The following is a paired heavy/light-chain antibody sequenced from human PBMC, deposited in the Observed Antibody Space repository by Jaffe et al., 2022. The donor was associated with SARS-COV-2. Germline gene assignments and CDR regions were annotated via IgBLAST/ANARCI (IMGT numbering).Heavy chain of an antibody. CDR3: AREGRSGNYFGEETFSAFDI. V-gene: IGHV3-48*03. Sequence: EVQLVESGGGLVQPGGSLRLSCAASGLTFSRYEMNWVRQAPGKGLEWVSYISGSGSTIYYADSVKGRFTISRDNAKNSLYLQMNSLRAEDTAVYYCAREGRSGNYFGEETFSAFDIWGQGTMVTVSS. CDR1: GLTFSRYE. J-gene: IGHJ3*02. D-gene: IGHD1-26*01. CDR2: ISGSGSTI.
Light chain of an antibody. CDR3: QQSYSTPRT. J-gene: IGKJ1*01. V-gene: IGKV1-39*01. CDR1: QSISDY. CDR2: GAS. Sequence: DIQMTQSPSSLSASVGDRVTITCRASQSISDYLNWYQQKPGKAPNLLIYGASSLQSGVPSRFSGSGSGTDFTLTISSLQPEDFGTYYCQQSYSTPRTFGQGTKVEIK.